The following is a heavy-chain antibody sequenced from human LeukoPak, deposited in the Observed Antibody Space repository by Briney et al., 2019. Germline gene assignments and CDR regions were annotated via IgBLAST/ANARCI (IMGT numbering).Heavy chain of an antibody. CDR3: ARARGWELLVSYFDY. J-gene: IGHJ4*02. CDR2: ISYDGSNK. CDR1: GFTFSSYA. V-gene: IGHV3-30-3*01. Sequence: PGRSLRLSCAASGFTFSSYAMHWVRQARGKGLEWVAVISYDGSNKYYADSVKGRFTISRDNSKNTLYLQMNSLRAEDTAVYYCARARGWELLVSYFDYWGQGTLVTVSS. D-gene: IGHD1-26*01.